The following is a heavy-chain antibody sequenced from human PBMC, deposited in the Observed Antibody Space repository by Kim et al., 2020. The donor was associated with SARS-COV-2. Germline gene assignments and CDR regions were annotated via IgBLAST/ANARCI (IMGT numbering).Heavy chain of an antibody. CDR3: ARDRSIAARYFDY. D-gene: IGHD6-6*01. Sequence: ADSVKGRFTISRDNAKNSLYLQMNSLRAEDTAVYYCARDRSIAARYFDYWGQGTLVTVSS. V-gene: IGHV3-21*01. J-gene: IGHJ4*02.